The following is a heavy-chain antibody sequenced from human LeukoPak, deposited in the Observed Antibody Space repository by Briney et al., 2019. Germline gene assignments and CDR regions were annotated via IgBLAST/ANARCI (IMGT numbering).Heavy chain of an antibody. D-gene: IGHD3-10*01. V-gene: IGHV4-59*01. CDR3: ARVDYGSGSYRFDP. CDR1: GGSISNYY. CDR2: IYYSGST. Sequence: PSETLSLTCTVSGGSISNYYRSWIRQPPGKGLEWIGYIYYSGSTNYNPSLKSRVTISVDTSKNQFSLKLSSVTAADTAVYYCARVDYGSGSYRFDPWGQGTLVTVSS. J-gene: IGHJ5*02.